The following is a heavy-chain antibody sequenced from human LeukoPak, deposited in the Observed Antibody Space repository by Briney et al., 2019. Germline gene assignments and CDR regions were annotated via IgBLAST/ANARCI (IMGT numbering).Heavy chain of an antibody. Sequence: PGRSLRLSCAASGFTFSSYAMHWVRQAPGKGLEWVGVISYDGSNKYYADSVKGRFTISRDNAKNSLYPQMNSLRAEDTAVYYCARGYRGEDGDYWGQGTLVTVSS. CDR1: GFTFSSYA. CDR3: ARGYRGEDGDY. V-gene: IGHV3-30-3*01. J-gene: IGHJ4*02. D-gene: IGHD1-26*01. CDR2: ISYDGSNK.